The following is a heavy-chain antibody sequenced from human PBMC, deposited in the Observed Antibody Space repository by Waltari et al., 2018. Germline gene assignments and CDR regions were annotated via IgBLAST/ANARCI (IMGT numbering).Heavy chain of an antibody. J-gene: IGHJ4*02. CDR1: GFTFGSYA. CDR2: ISGSGNSL. V-gene: IGHV3-23*04. D-gene: IGHD2-15*01. Sequence: EVQVVDSGGGLEQPGGSLRLSCVASGFTFGSYAMNWVRQAPGKGLEWVSGISGSGNSLHYADSVKGRFTISRDNSKNTLYLQMNNLRVEDTALYYCAKVVCSGANCHVSGPCDHWGQGTSVTVSS. CDR3: AKVVCSGANCHVSGPCDH.